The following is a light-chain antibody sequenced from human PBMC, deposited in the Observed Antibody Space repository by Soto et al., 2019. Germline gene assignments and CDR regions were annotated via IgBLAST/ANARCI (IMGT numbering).Light chain of an antibody. CDR2: GAS. Sequence: EIVLTHSPGTLSLSPGERATLSCRASQSVSSSYLAWYQQKPGQAPRLLIYGASSRATGIPDRFSGSGSGTDFTLTISRLEPEDFAVYYCQQYVSSPTFGQGTKVDIK. V-gene: IGKV3-20*01. J-gene: IGKJ1*01. CDR1: QSVSSSY. CDR3: QQYVSSPT.